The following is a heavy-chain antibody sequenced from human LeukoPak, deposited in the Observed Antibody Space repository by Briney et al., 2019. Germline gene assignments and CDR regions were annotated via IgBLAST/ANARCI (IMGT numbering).Heavy chain of an antibody. CDR2: ISGSGGST. J-gene: IGHJ2*01. CDR3: AKGSSTYSITSYWYFDL. Sequence: GGSLRLSCAASGFTFSSYAMSWVRQAPGKGLEWVSAISGSGGSTYYADSVKGRFTISRDNSKNTLYLQMNSLRAEDTAVYYCAKGSSTYSITSYWYFDLWGRGTLVPVSS. CDR1: GFTFSSYA. V-gene: IGHV3-23*01. D-gene: IGHD6-13*01.